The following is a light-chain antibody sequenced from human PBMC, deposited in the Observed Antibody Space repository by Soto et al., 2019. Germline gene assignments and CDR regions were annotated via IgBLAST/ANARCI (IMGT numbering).Light chain of an antibody. CDR2: EVA. Sequence: QSALAQPASVSGSPGQSITISCTGSSSDIGGYNYVSWYQQYPGEAPKLLIYEVAHRPSGVSSRFSGSKSGDTASLTISGLQAEDEADYYCSSYTNTSLPFVFGTGTKVTVL. CDR1: SSDIGGYNY. J-gene: IGLJ1*01. CDR3: SSYTNTSLPFV. V-gene: IGLV2-14*01.